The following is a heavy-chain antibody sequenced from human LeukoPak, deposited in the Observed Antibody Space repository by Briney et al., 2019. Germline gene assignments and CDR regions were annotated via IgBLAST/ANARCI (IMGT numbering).Heavy chain of an antibody. J-gene: IGHJ4*02. CDR3: ATVGRYYGSGSYSGVDY. V-gene: IGHV1-69-2*01. CDR2: VDPEDGET. CDR1: GYTFTDYY. D-gene: IGHD3-10*01. Sequence: ASVKVSCKVSGYTFTDYYMHWVQQAPGKGLEWMGLVDPEDGETIYAEKFQGRVTITADTSTDTAYMELSSLRPEDTAVYYCATVGRYYGSGSYSGVDYWGQGTLVTVSS.